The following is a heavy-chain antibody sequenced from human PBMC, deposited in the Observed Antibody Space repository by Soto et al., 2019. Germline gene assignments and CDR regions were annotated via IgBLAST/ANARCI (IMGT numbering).Heavy chain of an antibody. V-gene: IGHV4-31*03. CDR3: ARGRLWFGKFEAFDI. J-gene: IGHJ3*02. CDR1: GGSIISSGYY. Sequence: QVQLQESGPGLVKPSQTLSLTCTVSGGSIISSGYYWSWIRQHPGKGLEWIGYIYYSGRTYYNPSLKSRVTMSVDKSKNQFSLFLASVTAADTAMFYCARGRLWFGKFEAFDIWGQGTMVTVSS. CDR2: IYYSGRT. D-gene: IGHD3-10*01.